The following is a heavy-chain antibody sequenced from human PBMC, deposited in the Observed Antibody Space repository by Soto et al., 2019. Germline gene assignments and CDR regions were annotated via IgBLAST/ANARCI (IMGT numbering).Heavy chain of an antibody. CDR1: GYTFTSDG. D-gene: IGHD3-3*02. J-gene: IGHJ4*02. Sequence: QVQLVQSGAEVKKPGASVKVSCKASGYTFTSDGISWVRQAPGQGLEWMGWISTYNGNRDYAQKFQGRVSMTTDTATSTAYMELRSLRPDSTDVYYCAKSRHLSTDYWGQGTLVTVSS. CDR3: AKSRHLSTDY. CDR2: ISTYNGNR. V-gene: IGHV1-18*01.